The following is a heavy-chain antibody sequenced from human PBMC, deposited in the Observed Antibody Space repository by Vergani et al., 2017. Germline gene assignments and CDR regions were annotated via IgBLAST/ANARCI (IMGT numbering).Heavy chain of an antibody. Sequence: QLQPVESGGGVVQTGRSLRLFCAVSRFNDNYFGIHWVRQAPGKVLEWVAVISFDGTTNYYADSVKGRFTIARDNSKKMLYLEMNSLRNNDTALYYCADLYGDDGFSPFWGQGTLVTVSS. V-gene: IGHV3-30*03. CDR1: RFNDNYFG. J-gene: IGHJ4*02. CDR2: ISFDGTTN. CDR3: ADLYGDDGFSPF. D-gene: IGHD2-21*01.